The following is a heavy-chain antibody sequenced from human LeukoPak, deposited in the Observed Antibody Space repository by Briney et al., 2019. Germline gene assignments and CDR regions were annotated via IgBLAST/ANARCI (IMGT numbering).Heavy chain of an antibody. CDR2: IKSTTNSGTT. V-gene: IGHV3-15*01. CDR1: GFTFSNAG. J-gene: IGHJ4*02. D-gene: IGHD1-7*01. CDR3: TTDPRGLAITGTTNYFDY. Sequence: PGGSLRLSCAASGFTFSNAGMSWVRQAPGKGLEWVGRIKSTTNSGTTDYAAHVKDRFTISRDDSKNTLYLQMNSLKTEDTAAYYCTTDPRGLAITGTTNYFDYWGQGTLVTVS.